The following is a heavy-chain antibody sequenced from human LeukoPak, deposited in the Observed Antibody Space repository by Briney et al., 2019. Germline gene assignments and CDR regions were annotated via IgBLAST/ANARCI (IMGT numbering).Heavy chain of an antibody. D-gene: IGHD5-12*01. CDR3: ARLSGYEKGYVFDI. Sequence: YPGRSLRPSCAASGFTFSSYGMHWVRHAPGRGLESVAVIWNDGSHKYYADSVKGRFTISRDNSKNTLYLQMNSLRAEDTAVYYCARLSGYEKGYVFDIWGQGTMVTVSS. V-gene: IGHV3-33*01. J-gene: IGHJ3*02. CDR2: IWNDGSHK. CDR1: GFTFSSYG.